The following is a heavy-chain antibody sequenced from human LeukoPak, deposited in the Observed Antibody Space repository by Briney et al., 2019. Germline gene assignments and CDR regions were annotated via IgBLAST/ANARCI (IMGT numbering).Heavy chain of an antibody. CDR3: AIRLKGPFGNPFDY. J-gene: IGHJ4*02. D-gene: IGHD4-23*01. V-gene: IGHV1-3*01. CDR2: INAANGDT. Sequence: ASVKVSCKTSEYSFSTYAIHWVRQAPGQRLEWMGWINAANGDTKYSQKFQGRITITRDTSASTAFMELSSLRSEDTALYYCAIRLKGPFGNPFDYWGQGTPVTVSS. CDR1: EYSFSTYA.